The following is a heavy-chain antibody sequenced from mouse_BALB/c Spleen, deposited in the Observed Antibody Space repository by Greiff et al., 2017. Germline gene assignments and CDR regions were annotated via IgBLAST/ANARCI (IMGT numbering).Heavy chain of an antibody. V-gene: IGHV5-6-5*01. CDR1: GFTFSSYA. Sequence: EVKVVESGGGLVKPGGSLKLSCAASGFTFSSYAMSWVRQTPEKRLEWVASISSGGSTYYPDSVKGRFTISRDNARNILYLQMSSLRSEDTAMYYCARPGKDYAMDYWGQGTSVTVSS. D-gene: IGHD2-1*01. J-gene: IGHJ4*01. CDR3: ARPGKDYAMDY. CDR2: ISSGGST.